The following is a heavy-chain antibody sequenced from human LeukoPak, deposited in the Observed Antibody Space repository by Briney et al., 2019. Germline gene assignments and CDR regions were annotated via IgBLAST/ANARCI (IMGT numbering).Heavy chain of an antibody. D-gene: IGHD3-16*01. CDR2: ISGSGGST. J-gene: IGHJ5*02. V-gene: IGHV3-23*01. CDR1: GFTFSSYA. CDR3: AAGGVAALNWFDP. Sequence: GGSLRLSCAASGFTFSSYAMSWVRQAPGKGMEWVSAISGSGGSTYYADSVKGRFTISRDNSKNTLYLQMNSLRAEDTAVYYCAAGGVAALNWFDPWGQGTLVTVSS.